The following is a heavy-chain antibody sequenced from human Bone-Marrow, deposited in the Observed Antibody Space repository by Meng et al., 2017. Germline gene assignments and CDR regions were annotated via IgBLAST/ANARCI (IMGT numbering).Heavy chain of an antibody. CDR3: ARDDYGDRYWYFDL. CDR2: ISSSGSTI. Sequence: GQRVGSGGGLVKPGGSLRLSCAASGFTFSDYYMSWIRQATGKGLEWVSYISSSGSTIYYADSVKGRFTISRDNAKNSLYLQMNSLRAEDTAVYYCARDDYGDRYWYFDLWGRGTLVTVSS. J-gene: IGHJ2*01. V-gene: IGHV3-11*01. CDR1: GFTFSDYY. D-gene: IGHD4-17*01.